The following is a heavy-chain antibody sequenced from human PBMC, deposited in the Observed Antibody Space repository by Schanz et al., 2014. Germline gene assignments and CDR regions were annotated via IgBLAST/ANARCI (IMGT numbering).Heavy chain of an antibody. V-gene: IGHV3-21*02. CDR2: ISPSSSYI. J-gene: IGHJ6*02. Sequence: LVESGGGVVQPGRSLRLSCAASGFTFSSYGMHWVRRAPGKGLEYISSISPSSSYIYYADSVKGRFTISRDNAKNSLYLQMNSLRAEDAAVYYCARVELSVYYYAMDVWGQGTTVTVSS. CDR3: ARVELSVYYYAMDV. D-gene: IGHD2-15*01. CDR1: GFTFSSYG.